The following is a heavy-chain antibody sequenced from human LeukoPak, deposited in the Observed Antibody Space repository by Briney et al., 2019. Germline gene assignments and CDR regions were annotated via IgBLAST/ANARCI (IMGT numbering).Heavy chain of an antibody. CDR3: ARESGYSYGFSTRTFDY. J-gene: IGHJ4*02. Sequence: PSETLSLTCAVYGGSFSGYYWSWIRQPPGKGLEWIGEINHSGSTNYNPSLKSRVTISVDTSKNQFSLKLSSVTAVDTAVYYCARESGYSYGFSTRTFDYWGQGTLVTVSS. D-gene: IGHD5-18*01. V-gene: IGHV4-34*01. CDR2: INHSGST. CDR1: GGSFSGYY.